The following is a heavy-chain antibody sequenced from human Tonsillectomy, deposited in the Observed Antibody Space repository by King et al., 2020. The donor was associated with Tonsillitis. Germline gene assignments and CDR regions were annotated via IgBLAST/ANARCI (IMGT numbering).Heavy chain of an antibody. Sequence: QMQLQESGSGLVKPSQTLSLTCAVSGGSISSGGYSWGWIRQPPGKGLEWIGYIYHSGSTYYNPSLKSRVTISVDRSKNQFSLKLSPVTAEDTAVYYCDREVENVSRGSYLDYWGQGTLVTVSS. CDR3: DREVENVSRGSYLDY. CDR2: IYHSGST. D-gene: IGHD3-22*01. V-gene: IGHV4-30-2*01. CDR1: GGSISSGGYS. J-gene: IGHJ4*02.